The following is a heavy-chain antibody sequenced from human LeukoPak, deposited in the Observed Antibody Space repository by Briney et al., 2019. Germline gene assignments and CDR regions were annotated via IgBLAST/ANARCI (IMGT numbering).Heavy chain of an antibody. J-gene: IGHJ6*03. V-gene: IGHV1-69*13. D-gene: IGHD3-3*01. Sequence: ASVKVSCKASGGTFSSYAISWVRQAPGQGLELMGGIIPIFGTANYAQKFQGRVTITADESTSPAYMEVSSLRSEDPAVYYCATSIRFLEWLPPSGYMDVWGKGTTVTVSS. CDR1: GGTFSSYA. CDR3: ATSIRFLEWLPPSGYMDV. CDR2: IIPIFGTA.